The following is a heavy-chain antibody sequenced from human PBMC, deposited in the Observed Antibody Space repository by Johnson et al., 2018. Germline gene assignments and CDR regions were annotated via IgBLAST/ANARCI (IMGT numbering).Heavy chain of an antibody. Sequence: QVQLVQSGAEVKKPGSSVKVSCKASGGTFKRSTISRVRQAPGQGLEWMGRIITILGIPNYPQKFQARVIITADKSTGTVYMDVSDLGSEDTAVYYCANIPVMVVDGTQREVDFQRWGQGTLVTVSS. CDR3: ANIPVMVVDGTQREVDFQR. CDR2: IITILGIP. CDR1: GGTFKRST. V-gene: IGHV1-69*02. D-gene: IGHD2-15*01. J-gene: IGHJ1*01.